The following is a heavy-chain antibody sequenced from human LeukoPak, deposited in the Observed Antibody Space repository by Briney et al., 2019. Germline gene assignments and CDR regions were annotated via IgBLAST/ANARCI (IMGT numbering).Heavy chain of an antibody. J-gene: IGHJ4*02. CDR1: GFTVSSDH. V-gene: IGHV3-53*01. CDR3: ARVWELSFDY. CDR2: IYAGGST. D-gene: IGHD1-26*01. Sequence: GGSLRLSCAASGFTVSSDHMSWVRQAPGKGLEWVSVIYAGGSTYYADSVKGRFTISRDNFKNTVFLQMNSLRAEDTAVYYCARVWELSFDYWGQGTPVTVSS.